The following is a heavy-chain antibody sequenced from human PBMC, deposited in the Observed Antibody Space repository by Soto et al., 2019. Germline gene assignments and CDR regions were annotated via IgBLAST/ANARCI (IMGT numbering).Heavy chain of an antibody. V-gene: IGHV4-34*01. Sequence: QVQLQQWGAGLLKPSETLSLPCAVYGGSFSGYYWSWIRQPPGKGLEWIGEINHSGSTNYNPSLKSRVTISVDTSKNQFSRKLSSVTAADTAVYYCARAADDSSGYYYGYFDYWGQGALVTVSS. CDR1: GGSFSGYY. J-gene: IGHJ4*02. CDR2: INHSGST. D-gene: IGHD3-22*01. CDR3: ARAADDSSGYYYGYFDY.